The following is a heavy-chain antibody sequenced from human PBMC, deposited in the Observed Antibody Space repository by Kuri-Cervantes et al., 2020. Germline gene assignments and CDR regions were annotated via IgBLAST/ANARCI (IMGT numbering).Heavy chain of an antibody. CDR1: GFIFSSYS. J-gene: IGHJ6*02. V-gene: IGHV3-48*02. CDR3: AREGAARPRENYYYGMDV. CDR2: ISSSSSTI. D-gene: IGHD6-6*01. Sequence: GESLKISCAASGFIFSSYSMNWVRQAPGKGLEWVSYISSSSSTIYYADSVKGRFTISRDNAKNSLYLQMNSLRDEDTAVYYCAREGAARPRENYYYGMDVWGQGTTVTVSS.